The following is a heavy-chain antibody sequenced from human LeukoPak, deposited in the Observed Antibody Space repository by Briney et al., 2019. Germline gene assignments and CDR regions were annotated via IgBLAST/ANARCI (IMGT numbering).Heavy chain of an antibody. Sequence: GGSLRLSCAVSGFTFSSYAMHWVRQAPGKGLEWVAVISYDGSNKYYADSVKGRFTISRDNSKNTLYLQMNSLRAEDTAVYYCARDNSDSSGYYLGYWGQGTLVTVSS. V-gene: IGHV3-30-3*01. CDR2: ISYDGSNK. CDR3: ARDNSDSSGYYLGY. J-gene: IGHJ4*02. CDR1: GFTFSSYA. D-gene: IGHD3-22*01.